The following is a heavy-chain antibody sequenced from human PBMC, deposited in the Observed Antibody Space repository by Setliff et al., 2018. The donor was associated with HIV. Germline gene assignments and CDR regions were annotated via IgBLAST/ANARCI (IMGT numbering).Heavy chain of an antibody. J-gene: IGHJ4*02. V-gene: IGHV4-34*11. CDR1: GGSFSGYS. D-gene: IGHD1-26*01. Sequence: SETLSLTCAVYGGSFSGYSWSWIRQPPGKGLEWIGSIYISGSTIYNPSLKSRVTITINTSKRQFSLNLSSVTAADSAMYYCARESGIVGAQGFDYWSQGTLVTVSS. CDR3: ARESGIVGAQGFDY. CDR2: IYISGST.